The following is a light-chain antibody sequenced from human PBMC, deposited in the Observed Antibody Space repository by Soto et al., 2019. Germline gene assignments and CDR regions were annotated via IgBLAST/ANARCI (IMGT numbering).Light chain of an antibody. Sequence: DIQMTQSPSSLSASVGDRVTITCRASQSISTYLIWYQQKPGRAPKLLIYDASTLESGVPSRFSGSGSETEFTLTISRLQPDDFATYFCHSRAFGQGTRLE. CDR2: DAS. CDR3: HSRA. J-gene: IGKJ5*01. V-gene: IGKV1-39*01. CDR1: QSISTY.